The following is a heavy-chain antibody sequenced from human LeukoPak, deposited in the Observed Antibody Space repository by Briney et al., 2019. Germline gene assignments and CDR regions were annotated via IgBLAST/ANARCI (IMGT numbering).Heavy chain of an antibody. CDR3: ARELDRIVGATYWFDP. V-gene: IGHV4-34*01. J-gene: IGHJ5*02. D-gene: IGHD1-26*01. CDR2: INHSGST. Sequence: PSETLSLTCAVYGGSFSGYYWSWIRQPPGKGLEWIGEINHSGSTNYNPSLKSRVTISVDTSKNQFSLKLSSVPAADTAVYYCARELDRIVGATYWFDPWGQGTLVTVSS. CDR1: GGSFSGYY.